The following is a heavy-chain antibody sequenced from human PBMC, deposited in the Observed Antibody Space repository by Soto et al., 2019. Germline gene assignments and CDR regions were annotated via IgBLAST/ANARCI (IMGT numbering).Heavy chain of an antibody. CDR3: AREGSTVIRDGTSDN. D-gene: IGHD1-7*01. V-gene: IGHV3-21*01. Sequence: EVQLVESGGGLVKPGGSLRLSCAASGFTFTAYDMNWVRQAPGKGLEWVSSIDRSSSYIYYADSVKGRFTISRDNAKNSLYLQMDSMRAEDTAVYYCAREGSTVIRDGTSDNWVQGILVTVSS. J-gene: IGHJ4*02. CDR2: IDRSSSYI. CDR1: GFTFTAYD.